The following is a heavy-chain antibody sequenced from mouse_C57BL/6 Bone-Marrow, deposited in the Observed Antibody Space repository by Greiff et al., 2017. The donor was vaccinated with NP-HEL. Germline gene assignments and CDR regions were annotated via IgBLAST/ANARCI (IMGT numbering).Heavy chain of an antibody. CDR1: GYTFTSYG. CDR3: ARRAVYYDYATWFAY. V-gene: IGHV1-81*01. D-gene: IGHD2-4*01. CDR2: IYPRSGNT. J-gene: IGHJ3*01. Sequence: QVQLQQSGAELARPGASVKLSCKASGYTFTSYGISWVKQRTGQGLEWIGEIYPRSGNTYYNEKFKGKATLTADKSSSTAYMELRSLTSEDSAVYFCARRAVYYDYATWFAYWGQGTLVTVSA.